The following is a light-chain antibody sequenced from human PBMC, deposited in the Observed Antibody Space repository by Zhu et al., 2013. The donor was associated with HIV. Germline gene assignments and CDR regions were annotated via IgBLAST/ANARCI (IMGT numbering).Light chain of an antibody. J-gene: IGKJ4*01. CDR2: GAS. CDR3: QQANSFPLT. Sequence: DIQMTQSPSSLSASVGDRVTITCRASQGISSYLNWYQQRPGKAPNVLIYGASSLQSGVPSRFSGSGSGTDFTLTISSLQPEDFATYYCQQANSFPLTFGGGTKVEVK. CDR1: QGISSY. V-gene: IGKV1-12*01.